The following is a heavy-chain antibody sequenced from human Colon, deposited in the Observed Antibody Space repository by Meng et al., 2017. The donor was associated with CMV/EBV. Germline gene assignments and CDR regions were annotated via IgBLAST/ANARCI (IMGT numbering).Heavy chain of an antibody. CDR1: GYTFTGYL. J-gene: IGHJ4*02. CDR3: GTFGGDFDY. CDR2: INPYSGDT. Sequence: HVHLMQSGAEMGEPGASVKVSCKASGYTFTGYLIHWVRQAPGQGLEWMGWINPYSGDTIYAQKFEVGVTMTRDASITTAYLELSSLKSDDTAVYYCGTFGGDFDYWGQGTLVTVSS. D-gene: IGHD3-3*01. V-gene: IGHV1-2*02.